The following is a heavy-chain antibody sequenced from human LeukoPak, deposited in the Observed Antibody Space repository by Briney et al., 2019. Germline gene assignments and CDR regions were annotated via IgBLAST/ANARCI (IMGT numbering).Heavy chain of an antibody. V-gene: IGHV3-48*01. Sequence: GGSLRLSCAASGFTFSSYSMNWVRQAPGKGLEWVSYISSSSSTIYYADSVKGRFTISRDNAKNSLYLQMNSLRAEDTAVYYCAGDPLAYSSSSSNWFDPWGQGTLVTVSS. CDR2: ISSSSSTI. CDR1: GFTFSSYS. D-gene: IGHD6-6*01. CDR3: AGDPLAYSSSSSNWFDP. J-gene: IGHJ5*02.